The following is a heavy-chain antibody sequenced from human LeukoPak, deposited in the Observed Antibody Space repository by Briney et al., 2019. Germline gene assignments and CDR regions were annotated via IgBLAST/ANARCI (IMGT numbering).Heavy chain of an antibody. J-gene: IGHJ4*02. CDR3: ERVQPHYYDSSGHQPDY. Sequence: GGSLRLSCGVYGFTFSDYYMSWFRQAPGKGLAWVSYISSRGCNIFYADSVKDRSTIFRDIAKNSLYLQMHSLRAEDTAVYYFERVQPHYYDSSGHQPDYWGQGALVTVSS. V-gene: IGHV3-11*01. CDR2: ISSRGCNI. D-gene: IGHD3-22*01. CDR1: GFTFSDYY.